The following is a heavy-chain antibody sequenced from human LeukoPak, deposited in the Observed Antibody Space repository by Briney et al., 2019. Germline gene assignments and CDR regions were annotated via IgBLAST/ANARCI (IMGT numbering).Heavy chain of an antibody. CDR1: GFTFSSYG. Sequence: PGGSLRLSCAASGFTFSSYGMHWVRQAPGKGLEWVAVISYDGSNKYYADSVKGRFTISRDNSKNTLYLQMNSLRAEDTAVYYCAKSKNYYGSSGYYDFWGQGTLVTVSS. D-gene: IGHD3-22*01. V-gene: IGHV3-30*18. CDR3: AKSKNYYGSSGYYDF. CDR2: ISYDGSNK. J-gene: IGHJ4*02.